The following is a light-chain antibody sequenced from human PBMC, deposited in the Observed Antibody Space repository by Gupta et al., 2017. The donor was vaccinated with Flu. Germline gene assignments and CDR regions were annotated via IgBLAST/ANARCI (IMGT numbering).Light chain of an antibody. V-gene: IGKV1-5*03. CDR2: KAS. CDR3: QQYNFSSWT. CDR1: QSISSW. J-gene: IGKJ1*01. Sequence: DIQMTQSPSTLSASVGDRVTITCRASQSISSWLAWYQQKPGKAPKLLIHKASSLESGVPTRFSGSGSGTEFTLTISSLQPDDFATYYCQQYNFSSWTFGQGTKVEIK.